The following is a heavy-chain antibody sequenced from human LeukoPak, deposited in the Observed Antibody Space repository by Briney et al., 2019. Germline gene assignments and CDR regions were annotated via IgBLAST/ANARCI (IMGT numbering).Heavy chain of an antibody. CDR3: ARQPPAAAGQYNWFDP. Sequence: ASVKVSCKASGYTFTSYGISWVRQAPGQGLEWMGWISAYNGNTNYAQKLQGRVTMTTDTSTSTAYMEVRSLRSDDTAVYYCARQPPAAAGQYNWFDPWGQGTLVTVSS. D-gene: IGHD6-13*01. J-gene: IGHJ5*02. CDR1: GYTFTSYG. V-gene: IGHV1-18*01. CDR2: ISAYNGNT.